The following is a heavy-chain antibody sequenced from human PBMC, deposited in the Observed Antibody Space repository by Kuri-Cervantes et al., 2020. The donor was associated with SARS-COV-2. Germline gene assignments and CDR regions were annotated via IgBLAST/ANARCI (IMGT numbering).Heavy chain of an antibody. CDR3: AREMKWDLLASYTWLDP. D-gene: IGHD1-26*01. CDR1: GYRFTTYF. J-gene: IGHJ5*02. CDR2: INHLGGST. Sequence: ASVKVSCKTSGYRFTTYFIHWVRQAPGQGREWMGLINHLGGSTAYAPRFQGRVTKTKDPSTYTVHMELRSLRVGDTALYYFAREMKWDLLASYTWLDPWGQGTLVTVSS. V-gene: IGHV1-46*01.